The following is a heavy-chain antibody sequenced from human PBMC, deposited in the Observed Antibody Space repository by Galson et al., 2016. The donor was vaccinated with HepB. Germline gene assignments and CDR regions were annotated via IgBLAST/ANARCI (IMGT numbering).Heavy chain of an antibody. CDR3: SKDRFYGFSFDY. D-gene: IGHD4-17*01. CDR1: GFSFSSYG. Sequence: SLRLSCAASGFSFSSYGMHWVRQAPGKGLEWVGLISYDGNGKYYGDSVKGRFTISRDNSKKTLILQMNSLRPEATAVYYCSKDRFYGFSFDYRGQGTLVTVSS. J-gene: IGHJ4*02. V-gene: IGHV3-30*18. CDR2: ISYDGNGK.